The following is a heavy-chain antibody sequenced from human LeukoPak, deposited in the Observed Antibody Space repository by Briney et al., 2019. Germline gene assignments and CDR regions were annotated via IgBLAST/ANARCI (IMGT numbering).Heavy chain of an antibody. J-gene: IGHJ3*01. Sequence: SETLSLTCTVSGASISGSSHYFWGWIRQTPGKGLEWIGSIYYSGITYYTPSLKSRLTISVDTSRNQFSLKLSSVSAADTAVYYCARYSGMGRSPGTYSNSWGQGTMVTVSS. V-gene: IGHV4-39*01. CDR2: IYYSGIT. CDR1: GASISGSSHYF. D-gene: IGHD1-26*01. CDR3: ARYSGMGRSPGTYSNS.